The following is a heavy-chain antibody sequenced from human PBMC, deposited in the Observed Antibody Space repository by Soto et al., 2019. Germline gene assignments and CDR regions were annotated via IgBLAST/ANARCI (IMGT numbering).Heavy chain of an antibody. CDR2: IWNDGNNK. D-gene: IGHD6-13*01. J-gene: IGHJ6*02. CDR1: GFVFSRFG. Sequence: QVQLVESGGGVVQPGESLRLACEASGFVFSRFGMHWVRQAPGKGLEWVAVIWNDGNNKYYGDSVKGRFTISRDNSKNTVYLAMSRMGVDDTAVYYCVRDDGIAAAGAYYHYALNVWGQGTTVTVSS. CDR3: VRDDGIAAAGAYYHYALNV. V-gene: IGHV3-33*08.